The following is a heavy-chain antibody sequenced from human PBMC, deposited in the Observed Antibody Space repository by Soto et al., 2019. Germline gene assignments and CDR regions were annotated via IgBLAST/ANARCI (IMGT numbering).Heavy chain of an antibody. D-gene: IGHD2-2*01. CDR3: VRDGHCITTSCYGNWFDP. Sequence: GGSLRLSCEASGFNFSHYAMHWVRQAPGKGLEWLAIISLEGSNKYSAKAVKDRFTISRDNSKSTLYLQMNNLRPEDTAVYYCVRDGHCITTSCYGNWFDPWGQGTLVTVSS. V-gene: IGHV3-30*03. CDR2: ISLEGSNK. J-gene: IGHJ5*02. CDR1: GFNFSHYA.